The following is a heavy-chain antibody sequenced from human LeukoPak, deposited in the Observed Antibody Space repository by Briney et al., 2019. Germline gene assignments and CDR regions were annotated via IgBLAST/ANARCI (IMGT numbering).Heavy chain of an antibody. D-gene: IGHD6-19*01. V-gene: IGHV3-7*05. CDR3: ARDRSGWYRVD. J-gene: IGHJ4*02. CDR1: GFTFSNYW. CDR2: IKQDGSEK. Sequence: GGSLRLSCAASGFTFSNYWMSWVRQAPWKGLEWVANIKQDGSEKYYVDSVKGRFTISRDNAKNSLYLQMNSLRAEDTAVYYCARDRSGWYRVDWGQGTLVTVSS.